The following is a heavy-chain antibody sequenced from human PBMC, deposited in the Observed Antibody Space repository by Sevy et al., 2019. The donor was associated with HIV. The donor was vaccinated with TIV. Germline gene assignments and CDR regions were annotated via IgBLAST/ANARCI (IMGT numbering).Heavy chain of an antibody. CDR3: ARQGSSWTFDP. V-gene: IGHV3-30-3*01. J-gene: IGHJ5*02. CDR1: GFDVSSYP. Sequence: GGSLRLSCAASGFDVSSYPMHWVRQAPGKGLEWVSVMAYDESTKYYGDSVRGRFTISTDNSKNTLYLQMNSLREEDTGVYYCARQGSSWTFDPWGQGTLVTVSS. CDR2: MAYDESTK. D-gene: IGHD6-13*01.